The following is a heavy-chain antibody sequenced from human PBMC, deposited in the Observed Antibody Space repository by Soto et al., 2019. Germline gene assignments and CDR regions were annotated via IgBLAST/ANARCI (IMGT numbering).Heavy chain of an antibody. D-gene: IGHD1-1*01. CDR2: ISSSSSYI. CDR1: GFTFSSYS. CDR3: ARGSPRNTDFDY. V-gene: IGHV3-21*01. Sequence: GGSLRLSCAASGFTFSSYSMNWVRQAPGKGLEWVSSISSSSSYIYYADSVKGRFTISRDNSKNTLYLQMNSLRAEDTAVYYCARGSPRNTDFDYWXQGTLVTVSS. J-gene: IGHJ4*02.